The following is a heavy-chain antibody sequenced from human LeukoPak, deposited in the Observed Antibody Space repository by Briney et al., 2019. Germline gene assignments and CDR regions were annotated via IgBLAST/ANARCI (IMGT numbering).Heavy chain of an antibody. D-gene: IGHD3-22*01. V-gene: IGHV3-23*01. CDR3: AKAHGMIVVKYFDY. J-gene: IGHJ4*02. Sequence: GGSLRLSCAASGFTFSSYGMSWVRQAPGKGLEWVSAISGSGGSTYYADSVKGRFTIFRDNSKNTLYLQMNSLRAEDTAVYYCAKAHGMIVVKYFDYWGQGTLVTVSS. CDR2: ISGSGGST. CDR1: GFTFSSYG.